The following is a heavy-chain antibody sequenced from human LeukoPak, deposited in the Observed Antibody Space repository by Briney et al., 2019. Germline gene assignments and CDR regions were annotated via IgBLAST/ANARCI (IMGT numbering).Heavy chain of an antibody. CDR3: ARPQSNWNDYDSYPMDV. CDR1: GYTFTVYH. J-gene: IGHJ6*02. CDR2: ISPSDGHA. D-gene: IGHD1-1*01. V-gene: IGHV1-46*01. Sequence: ASVKVSCKTSGYTFTVYHMHWVRHAPGQGLEWMGIISPSDGHATYAQKFQGRVSMTRDTSTNTFYMEMSSLRSEDTAVYFCARPQSNWNDYDSYPMDVWGQGTTVTVSS.